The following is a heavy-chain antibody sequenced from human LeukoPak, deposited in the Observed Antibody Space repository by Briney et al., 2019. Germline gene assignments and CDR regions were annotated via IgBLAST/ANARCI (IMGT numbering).Heavy chain of an antibody. CDR1: GGSFSGYY. V-gene: IGHV4-34*01. CDR3: ARATYDWGSGNGMDV. D-gene: IGHD3-16*01. CDR2: INHSGST. Sequence: PSETLSLTWALYGGSFSGYYCNWIRQPAGKGMEWIGEINHSGSTNNNPSLKSRVTISLDTSKNQFSLKLSSVTAADTAVYYCARATYDWGSGNGMDVWGKGTTVTVSS. J-gene: IGHJ6*04.